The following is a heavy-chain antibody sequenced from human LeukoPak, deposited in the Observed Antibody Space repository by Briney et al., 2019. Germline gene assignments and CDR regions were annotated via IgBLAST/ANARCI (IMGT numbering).Heavy chain of an antibody. J-gene: IGHJ5*02. D-gene: IGHD6-13*01. CDR1: GLTFSTFA. V-gene: IGHV3-23*01. CDR2: ISDSGGST. Sequence: PGGSLRPSCAASGLTFSTFAMSWVRQTPGKGLEWVSTISDSGGSTYYADSVKGRFTISRDNSKDTVYLQMSSLRAEDTAVYYCARTLGYYTTSWYWFDTWGQGTLVTVSS. CDR3: ARTLGYYTTSWYWFDT.